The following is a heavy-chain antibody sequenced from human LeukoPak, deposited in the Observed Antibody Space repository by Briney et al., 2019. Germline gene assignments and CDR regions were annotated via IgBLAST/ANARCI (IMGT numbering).Heavy chain of an antibody. Sequence: PGGSLRLSCAASGFTFSSYAMHWVRQAPGKGLEWVAVISYDGSNKYYADSVKGRFTISRDNSKNTLYLQMNSLRAEDTAVYYCARDSTLAEFWSGYYFTPFDYWGQGTLVTVSS. CDR1: GFTFSSYA. V-gene: IGHV3-30-3*01. D-gene: IGHD3-3*01. CDR2: ISYDGSNK. CDR3: ARDSTLAEFWSGYYFTPFDY. J-gene: IGHJ4*02.